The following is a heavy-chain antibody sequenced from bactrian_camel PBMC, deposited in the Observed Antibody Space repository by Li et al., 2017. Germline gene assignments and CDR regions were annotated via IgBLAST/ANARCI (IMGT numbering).Heavy chain of an antibody. V-gene: IGHV3S40*01. CDR2: IGTSGGRI. J-gene: IGHJ4*01. CDR3: AAGKSRYIRDWRATSIYDY. CDR1: GYASNRNC. Sequence: VQLVESGGGSVQAGGSLRLSCAVSGYASNRNCLSWFRQAPGKEREGVATIGTSGGRIYYADSVKGRFTISQDNAKNTVYLQMNNLKPEDTAMYYCAAGKSRYIRDWRATSIYDYWGQGTQVTVS. D-gene: IGHD2*01.